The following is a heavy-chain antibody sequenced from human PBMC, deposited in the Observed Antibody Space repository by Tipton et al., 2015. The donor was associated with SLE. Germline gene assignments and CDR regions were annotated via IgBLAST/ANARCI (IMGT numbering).Heavy chain of an antibody. CDR1: GFTFDSYA. CDR3: AKGVGYYDSGAIPQG. Sequence: SLRLSCAASGFTFDSYAMNWVRQAPGKGLECVSVISGSGGSTYYADSVKGRFTISRDNSKNTLYLQMDSLRAGDTAVYYCAKGVGYYDSGAIPQGWGQGTLVTVSS. V-gene: IGHV3-23*01. D-gene: IGHD3-22*01. J-gene: IGHJ4*02. CDR2: ISGSGGST.